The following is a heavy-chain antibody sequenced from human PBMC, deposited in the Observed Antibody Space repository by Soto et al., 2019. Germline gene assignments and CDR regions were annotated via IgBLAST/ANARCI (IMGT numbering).Heavy chain of an antibody. CDR3: ARDGIAVAADY. V-gene: IGHV1-3*01. Sequence: ASVKVSCKASGYTLTSYAMHWVRQAPGQRLEWKGWINAGNGNTKYSQKFQGRVTITRDTSASTAYMELSSLRSEDTAVYYCARDGIAVAADYWGQGTLVTVSS. D-gene: IGHD6-19*01. J-gene: IGHJ4*02. CDR1: GYTLTSYA. CDR2: INAGNGNT.